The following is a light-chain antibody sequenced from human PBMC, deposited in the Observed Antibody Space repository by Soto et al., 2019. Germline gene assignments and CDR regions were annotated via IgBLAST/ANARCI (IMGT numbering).Light chain of an antibody. CDR3: SSYTSSGTYV. CDR2: DVT. V-gene: IGLV2-14*03. Sequence: QYALTQPASVSGSPGQSIIISCTGTSSDIGGYEYVCWYQQHPGKVPKLMIYDVTDRPSGVSDRFSGSKSGNTASLTISGLQAEDEADYYCSSYTSSGTYVFGTGTKLTVL. CDR1: SSDIGGYEY. J-gene: IGLJ1*01.